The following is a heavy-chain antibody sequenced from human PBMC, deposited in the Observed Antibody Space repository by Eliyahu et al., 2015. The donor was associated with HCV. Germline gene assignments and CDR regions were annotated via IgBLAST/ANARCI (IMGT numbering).Heavy chain of an antibody. V-gene: IGHV3-33*08. D-gene: IGHD3-22*01. CDR1: GFTFSSYG. CDR3: ARGAYYYDTREAFDI. J-gene: IGHJ3*02. Sequence: QVQLVESGGGVVQPGRSLRLSCAASGFTFSSYGMHWVRQAPGKGLEWVAVIWXDGSNKYYADSVKGRFTISRDNSKNTLYLQMNSLRAEDTAVYYCARGAYYYDTREAFDIWGQGTMVTVSS. CDR2: IWXDGSNK.